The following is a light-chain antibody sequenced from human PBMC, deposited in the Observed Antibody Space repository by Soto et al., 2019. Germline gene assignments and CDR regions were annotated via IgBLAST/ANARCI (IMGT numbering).Light chain of an antibody. Sequence: QSVLTQPASVSGSPGQSLTISCTGTRSDVGTYNLVSWYQKYPGEAPKLMIYEDTKRPLGVSYRFSGSKSGNTASLTISGLQAEDEADYFCSSYAGSSTLVFGGGTKLTVL. CDR2: EDT. CDR3: SSYAGSSTLV. CDR1: RSDVGTYNL. J-gene: IGLJ3*02. V-gene: IGLV2-23*01.